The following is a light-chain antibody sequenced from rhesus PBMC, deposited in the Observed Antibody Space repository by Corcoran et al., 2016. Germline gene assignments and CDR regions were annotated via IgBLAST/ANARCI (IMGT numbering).Light chain of an antibody. V-gene: IGKV1S14*01. CDR3: QQHNSNPLT. CDR1: QGISNY. J-gene: IGKJ4*01. Sequence: DIQMTQSPSSLSASIGDTVTITCRASQGISNYLAWYQQKPGKAPKPLIYYASNLESGVPSRFSGSGSETEFTPTISSLQPEDFAIYYCQQHNSNPLTFGGGTKVDLK. CDR2: YAS.